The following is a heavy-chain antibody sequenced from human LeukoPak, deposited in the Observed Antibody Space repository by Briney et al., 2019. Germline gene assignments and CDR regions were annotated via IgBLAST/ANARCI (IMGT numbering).Heavy chain of an antibody. CDR2: MNPNSGNT. J-gene: IGHJ5*02. D-gene: IGHD2-2*02. CDR3: ARGARVPAAIPRRPGGWFDP. Sequence: ASVKVSCKASGYTFTSYDINWVRQATGQGLEWMGWMNPNSGNTGYAQKFQGRVTMTRNTSISTAYMELSSLRSEDTAVYYCARGARVPAAIPRRPGGWFDPWGQGTLVTVSS. V-gene: IGHV1-8*01. CDR1: GYTFTSYD.